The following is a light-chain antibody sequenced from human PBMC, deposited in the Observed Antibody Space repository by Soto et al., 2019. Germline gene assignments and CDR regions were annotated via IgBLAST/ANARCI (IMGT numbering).Light chain of an antibody. CDR3: QQYHNWPIT. Sequence: EIVMTQSPATLSVSPGERAALSCRASQSVGSNLAWHQQKPGQAPRILMYDASTRATGIPARFSGSGSGAEFTLTISSLQSEDFAVYYCQQYHNWPITFGQGTRLEIK. CDR1: QSVGSN. CDR2: DAS. J-gene: IGKJ5*01. V-gene: IGKV3-15*01.